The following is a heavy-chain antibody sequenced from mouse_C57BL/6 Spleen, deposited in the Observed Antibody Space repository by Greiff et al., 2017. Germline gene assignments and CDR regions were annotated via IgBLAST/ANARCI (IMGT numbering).Heavy chain of an antibody. J-gene: IGHJ2*01. D-gene: IGHD2-2*01. CDR3: ARIPYGYDDYFDD. Sequence: QVTLKESGPGILQPSQTLSLTCSFSGFSLSTFGMGVGWIRQPSGKGLEWLAHIWWDDAKYYNPALKSRLTISKDTSKNQGFLKSANVDAADTATYYCARIPYGYDDYFDDWGQGTTLTVAS. CDR2: IWWDDAK. V-gene: IGHV8-8*01. CDR1: GFSLSTFGMG.